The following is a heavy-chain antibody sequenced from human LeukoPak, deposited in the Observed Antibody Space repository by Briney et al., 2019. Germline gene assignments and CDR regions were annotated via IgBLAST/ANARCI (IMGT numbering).Heavy chain of an antibody. D-gene: IGHD3-10*01. CDR3: ARGLWFGDENPPYFDY. J-gene: IGHJ4*02. CDR1: GGSISSSNYY. Sequence: SETLSLTCSVSGGSISSSNYYWSWIRQPAGKGLEWIGRIYTSESTNYNPSLKSRVTISVDTSRNQFSLKLSSVTAADTAVYYCARGLWFGDENPPYFDYWGQGILVAVSS. V-gene: IGHV4-61*02. CDR2: IYTSEST.